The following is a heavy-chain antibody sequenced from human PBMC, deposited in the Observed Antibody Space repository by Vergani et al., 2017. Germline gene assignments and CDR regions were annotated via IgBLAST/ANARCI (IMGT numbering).Heavy chain of an antibody. V-gene: IGHV1-3*01. Sequence: QVQLVQSGAEVKKPGASVKVSCKASGYTFTSYAMHWVRQAPGQRLEWMGWINAGNGNTKYSQKFQGRVTITRDTSASTAYMELSSLRSEDTAVYYCARAMRKGVPAAIRYYYYYMDVWGKGTTVTVSS. D-gene: IGHD2-2*01. J-gene: IGHJ6*03. CDR3: ARAMRKGVPAAIRYYYYYMDV. CDR1: GYTFTSYA. CDR2: INAGNGNT.